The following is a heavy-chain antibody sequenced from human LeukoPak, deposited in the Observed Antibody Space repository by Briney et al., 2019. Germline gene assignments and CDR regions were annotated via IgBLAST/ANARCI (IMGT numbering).Heavy chain of an antibody. Sequence: GGSLRLSCAASGFSFTSYFMGWVRQAPGKGLEWVANIKPDGSEEFYVDSVKGRFTISRDNSKNTLDLQMNNLRADDTAVYYCAKELGPFTGFDYWGQGTLVTVSS. J-gene: IGHJ4*02. CDR3: AKELGPFTGFDY. CDR2: IKPDGSEE. V-gene: IGHV3-7*01. CDR1: GFSFTSYF. D-gene: IGHD3-16*01.